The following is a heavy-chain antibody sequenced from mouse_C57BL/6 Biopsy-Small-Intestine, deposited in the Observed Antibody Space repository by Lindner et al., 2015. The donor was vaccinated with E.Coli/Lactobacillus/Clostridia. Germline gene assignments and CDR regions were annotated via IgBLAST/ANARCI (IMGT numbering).Heavy chain of an antibody. Sequence: QLQESGAELMKPGASVKFSCKATGYTFTGYWIEWIRQRPGHGLEWIGDILPGSINANYNEEFKGKATFTTDTSSNTAYMQLSSLTIEDSAIYYCARRLGYVMDYWGQGTSVTVSS. V-gene: IGHV1-9*01. CDR1: GYTFTGYW. J-gene: IGHJ4*01. CDR2: ILPGSINA. CDR3: ARRLGYVMDY. D-gene: IGHD4-1*01.